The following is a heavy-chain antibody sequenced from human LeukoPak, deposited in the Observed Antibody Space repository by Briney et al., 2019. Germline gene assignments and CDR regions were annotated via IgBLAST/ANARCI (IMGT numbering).Heavy chain of an antibody. V-gene: IGHV4-61*02. Sequence: SETLSLTCTVSGGSISSGTYYWSWIRQPAGKGLEWIGRFYTSGNTNYNPSLKSRVTISVDTSKNQFSLRLNSVTAADTAVYYCARGRDGYNFLNRGEYYYFDYWGQGTLVTVSS. J-gene: IGHJ4*02. CDR2: FYTSGNT. CDR3: ARGRDGYNFLNRGEYYYFDY. D-gene: IGHD5-24*01. CDR1: GGSISSGTYY.